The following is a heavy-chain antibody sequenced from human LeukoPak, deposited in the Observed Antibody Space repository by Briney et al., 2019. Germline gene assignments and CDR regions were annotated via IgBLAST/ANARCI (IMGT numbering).Heavy chain of an antibody. J-gene: IGHJ3*02. V-gene: IGHV1-69*13. D-gene: IGHD5-18*01. CDR1: RGTFISYV. CDR3: ANSPLDTVMVAKYAFDI. CDR2: IIPIFGTA. Sequence: SVKVSCKASRGTFISYVISWVRQAPRHGLEWRGGIIPIFGTANYAQKFQGRVTITADESTSTAYMELSSLRSEDTAVYYCANSPLDTVMVAKYAFDIWGQGTMVTVSS.